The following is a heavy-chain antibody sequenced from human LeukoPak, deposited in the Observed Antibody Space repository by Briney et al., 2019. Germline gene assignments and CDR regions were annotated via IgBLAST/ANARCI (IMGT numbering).Heavy chain of an antibody. V-gene: IGHV1-2*02. Sequence: ASVKVSCKASGYTFKAYYIHWLRQAPGQGFEWMGWINPTSADTKYSQNFQDNVSMTRDMSITTAFLELSSLTSDDTAVYYCARLRGPRYGDLFDSWGQGTLVTVSS. CDR2: INPTSADT. CDR1: GYTFKAYY. J-gene: IGHJ4*02. D-gene: IGHD4-17*01. CDR3: ARLRGPRYGDLFDS.